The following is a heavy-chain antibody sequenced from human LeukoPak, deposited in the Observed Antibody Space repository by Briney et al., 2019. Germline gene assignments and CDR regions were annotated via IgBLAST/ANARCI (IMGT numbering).Heavy chain of an antibody. CDR2: ISSSSRYI. V-gene: IGHV3-21*01. CDR1: GFTFSSYS. D-gene: IGHD3-9*01. J-gene: IGHJ4*02. CDR3: ARDLYYDILTGFGR. Sequence: GGSLRLSCAASGFTFSSYSMNWVRQAPGKGLEWVSSISSSSRYIYYADSVKGRFTISRDNAKNSLYLQMNSLRAEDTAVYYCARDLYYDILTGFGRWGQGTLVTVSS.